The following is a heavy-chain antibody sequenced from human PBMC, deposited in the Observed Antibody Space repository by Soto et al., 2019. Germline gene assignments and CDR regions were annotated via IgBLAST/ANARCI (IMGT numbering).Heavy chain of an antibody. V-gene: IGHV3-48*01. CDR2: ISSSSSTI. Sequence: EVQLVESGGGLVQPGGSLRLSCAASGFTFSSYSMNWVRQAPGKGLEWVSYISSSSSTIYYADSVKGRFTISRDNDKNSLYLQMNSMRAEDTAVYYCARRSYYGMDVWGQGTTVTVSS. CDR1: GFTFSSYS. CDR3: ARRSYYGMDV. J-gene: IGHJ6*02.